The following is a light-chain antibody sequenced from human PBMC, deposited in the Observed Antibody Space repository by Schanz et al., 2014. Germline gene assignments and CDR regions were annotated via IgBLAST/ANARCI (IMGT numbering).Light chain of an antibody. CDR2: AAS. CDR3: LRYGTSVT. Sequence: EIVMTQSPATLSVSPGERATLSCRASQSVSSNLAWYQQKPGQAPRLLIYAASTRAPGIPGRFSGSGSGTDFTLTISRLEPEDFAVYYCLRYGTSVTFGGGTKVEIK. CDR1: QSVSSN. J-gene: IGKJ4*01. V-gene: IGKV3D-15*01.